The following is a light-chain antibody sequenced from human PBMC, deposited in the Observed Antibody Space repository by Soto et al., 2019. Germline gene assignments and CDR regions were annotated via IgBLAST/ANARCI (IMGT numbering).Light chain of an antibody. J-gene: IGKJ4*01. CDR1: QSLNNN. CDR2: FAS. V-gene: IGKV3-15*01. CDR3: QQYSAWPLT. Sequence: EIVITQSPATLSVSPGEKATISCRASQSLNNNLAWYQQKPGQGPRLLIYFASTRATGIPARFSGSGSGTEFSLTISSLQSEDFASYYCQQYSAWPLTFGGGTKVETK.